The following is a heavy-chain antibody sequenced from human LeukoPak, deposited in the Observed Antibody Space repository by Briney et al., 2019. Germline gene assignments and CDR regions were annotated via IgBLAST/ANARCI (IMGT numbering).Heavy chain of an antibody. CDR3: ARRYFDS. CDR1: GFTFSDYW. J-gene: IGHJ4*02. V-gene: IGHV3-7*03. Sequence: GGSLRLSCAASGFTFSDYWMHWVRQAPGKGLEWVANIKQDGSAKYYVDSVKGRFTISRDNAKNSLYLQMNSLRAEDTAVYYCARRYFDSWGQGTLVTVSS. CDR2: IKQDGSAK.